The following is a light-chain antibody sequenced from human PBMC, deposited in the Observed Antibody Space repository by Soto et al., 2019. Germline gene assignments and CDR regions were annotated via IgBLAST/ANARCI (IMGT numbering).Light chain of an antibody. CDR2: DVT. CDR3: CSYASSTSYV. Sequence: QSVLTQPASVSGSPGQSITISCTGTSSDVGGYNFVSWYQQYPGKAPKLMIHDVTSRPSGVSNRFSGSKSGTTASLTISGLQAEDEADYYCCSYASSTSYVFGTGIKLTVL. J-gene: IGLJ1*01. CDR1: SSDVGGYNF. V-gene: IGLV2-14*01.